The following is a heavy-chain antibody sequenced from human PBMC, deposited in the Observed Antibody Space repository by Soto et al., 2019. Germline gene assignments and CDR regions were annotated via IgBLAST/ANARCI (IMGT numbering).Heavy chain of an antibody. D-gene: IGHD3-10*01. J-gene: IGHJ6*03. V-gene: IGHV3-23*01. Sequence: GGSLRLSCAASGVTFSSYAMSWVRQAPGKGLEWVSAISGSGGSTYYADSVKGRFTISRDNSKNTLYLQMNSLRAEDTAVYYCAKSAYGSGSYYNDYYYMDVWGKGTTVTVSS. CDR1: GVTFSSYA. CDR2: ISGSGGST. CDR3: AKSAYGSGSYYNDYYYMDV.